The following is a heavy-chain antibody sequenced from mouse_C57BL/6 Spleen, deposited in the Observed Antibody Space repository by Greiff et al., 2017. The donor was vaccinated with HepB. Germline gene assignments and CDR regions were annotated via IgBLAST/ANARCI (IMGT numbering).Heavy chain of an antibody. Sequence: VQLQQPGAELVKPGASVKLSCKASGYTFTSYWMQWVKQRPGQGLEWIGEIDPSDSYTNYNQKFKGKATLTVDTSSSTAYMQLSSLTSEDSAVYYCAASSGYGTFYWGQGTTLTVSS. CDR3: AASSGYGTFY. CDR1: GYTFTSYW. J-gene: IGHJ2*01. V-gene: IGHV1-50*01. CDR2: IDPSDSYT. D-gene: IGHD3-2*02.